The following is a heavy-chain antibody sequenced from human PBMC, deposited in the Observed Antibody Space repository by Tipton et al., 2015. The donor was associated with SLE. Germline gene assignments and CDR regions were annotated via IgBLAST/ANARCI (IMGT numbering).Heavy chain of an antibody. V-gene: IGHV4-38-2*02. CDR1: GYSVSNGYY. J-gene: IGHJ6*02. Sequence: TLSLTCTVSGYSVSNGYYWGWIRQPPGKGLEWIGSMFHSGDTFYNPSLKSRVTISVDTSKNQFSLKLNSVTAADTAVYYCVRTQYCSGGTCPGYIYYYVMDVWGQGTTVTVSS. CDR2: MFHSGDT. D-gene: IGHD2-15*01. CDR3: VRTQYCSGGTCPGYIYYYVMDV.